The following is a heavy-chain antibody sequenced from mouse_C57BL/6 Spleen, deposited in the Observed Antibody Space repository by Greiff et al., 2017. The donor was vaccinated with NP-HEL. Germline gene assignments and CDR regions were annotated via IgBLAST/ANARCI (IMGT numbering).Heavy chain of an antibody. D-gene: IGHD2-2*01. CDR1: GYTFTSYW. CDR2: INPRNGGT. V-gene: IGHV1-53*01. J-gene: IGHJ3*01. Sequence: QVQLQQPGTELVKPGASVKLSCKASGYTFTSYWMHWVKQRPGQGLEWIGNINPRNGGTNYNEKFKSKATLTVDKSSSTAYMQLSSLTSEDSAVYYCARSGGYDGRAWFADWGQGTLVTVSA. CDR3: ARSGGYDGRAWFAD.